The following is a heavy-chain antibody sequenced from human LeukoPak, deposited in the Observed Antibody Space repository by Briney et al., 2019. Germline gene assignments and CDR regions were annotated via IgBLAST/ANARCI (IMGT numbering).Heavy chain of an antibody. Sequence: PGGSLRLSCVASGFTFSDYYMTWIRQAPGKGLEWVSYITSTGSTIYYADSVRGRFTISRDNAKNTLYLQMHSLRAEDTAVYFCAKRGVVIRVILVGFHKEAYYFDSWGQGALVTVSS. V-gene: IGHV3-11*01. CDR2: ITSTGSTI. D-gene: IGHD3-22*01. CDR3: AKRGVVIRVILVGFHKEAYYFDS. CDR1: GFTFSDYY. J-gene: IGHJ4*02.